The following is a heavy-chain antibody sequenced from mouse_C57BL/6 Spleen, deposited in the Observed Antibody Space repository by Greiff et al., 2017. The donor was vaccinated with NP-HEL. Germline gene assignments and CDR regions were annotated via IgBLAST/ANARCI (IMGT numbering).Heavy chain of an antibody. CDR3: ARDHGSWFAY. CDR2: ISYDGSN. J-gene: IGHJ3*01. CDR1: GYSITSGYY. D-gene: IGHD2-2*01. Sequence: DVKLQESGPGLVKPSQSLSLTCSVTGYSITSGYYWNWIRQFPGNKLEWMGYISYDGSNNYNPSLKNRISITRDTSKNQFFLKLNSVTTEDTATYYCARDHGSWFAYWGQGTLVTVSA. V-gene: IGHV3-6*01.